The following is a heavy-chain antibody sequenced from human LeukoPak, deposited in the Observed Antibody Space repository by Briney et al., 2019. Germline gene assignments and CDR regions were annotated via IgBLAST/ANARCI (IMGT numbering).Heavy chain of an antibody. J-gene: IGHJ4*02. V-gene: IGHV1-2*02. CDR1: GYTFTGYY. D-gene: IGHD3-10*01. Sequence: ASVKVSCKASGYTFTGYYMHWVRQAPGQGLEWMGWINPNSGGTNYAQKFQGRVTMTRDTSISTAYMELSRLRSDDTAVYYCARESLLGLMVRGVHDYWGQGTLVTVSS. CDR3: ARESLLGLMVRGVHDY. CDR2: INPNSGGT.